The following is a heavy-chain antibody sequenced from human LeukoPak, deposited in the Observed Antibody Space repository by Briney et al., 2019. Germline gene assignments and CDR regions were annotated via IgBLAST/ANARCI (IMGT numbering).Heavy chain of an antibody. CDR2: INWNGGST. Sequence: GGSLRLSCAASGFTFSDYSMTWVRQAPGKGLEWASTINWNGGSTGYADSVKSRFTISRDNAKNSLYLQMNSLRAEDTALYYCARVSDISVAAYFDYWGQGTLVTVSS. CDR3: ARVSDISVAAYFDY. J-gene: IGHJ4*02. V-gene: IGHV3-20*04. CDR1: GFTFSDYS. D-gene: IGHD6-19*01.